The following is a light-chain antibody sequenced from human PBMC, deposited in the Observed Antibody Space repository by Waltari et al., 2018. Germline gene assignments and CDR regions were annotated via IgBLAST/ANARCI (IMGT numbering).Light chain of an antibody. CDR1: SSHVGGYNH. CDR3: NSYTTSRSFWV. CDR2: EVN. V-gene: IGLV2-14*03. Sequence: QSALTQPASVSGSPVQSITITCPGTSSHVGGYNHVSWYQQHPGKVPKLVTDEVNHRPSGVSNRFSGYKSGNTASLTISGLQAEDEADYYCNSYTTSRSFWVFGGGTKLTVL. J-gene: IGLJ3*02.